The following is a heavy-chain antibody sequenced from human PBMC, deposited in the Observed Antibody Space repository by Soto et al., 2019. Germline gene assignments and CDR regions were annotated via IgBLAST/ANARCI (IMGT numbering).Heavy chain of an antibody. J-gene: IGHJ3*01. CDR1: GFTFSTYH. CDR3: ARGYCGGGGCYLRRDAIDV. V-gene: IGHV3-21*01. Sequence: EVQLVKSGGGLVMPGGSLRLSCAASGFTFSTYHMNWVRQAPGKGLEWVSSINPSSSHIYYADSVRGRFTISRDNSKNSMDLQMNSLRTEDAAVYYCARGYCGGGGCYLRRDAIDVWGQGTMVTVSS. D-gene: IGHD2-15*01. CDR2: INPSSSHI.